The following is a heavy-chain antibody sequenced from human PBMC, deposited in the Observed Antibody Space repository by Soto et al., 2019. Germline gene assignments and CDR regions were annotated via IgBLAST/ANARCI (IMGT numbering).Heavy chain of an antibody. J-gene: IGHJ4*02. V-gene: IGHV3-30*18. D-gene: IGHD3-22*01. CDR1: GFTFSSYG. Sequence: GGSLRLSCAASGFTFSSYGMHWVRQAPGKGLEWVAVISYDGSNKYYADSVKGRFTISRDNSKNTLYLQMNSLRAEDTAVYYCAKDPPHYYDSRPYYFDYWGQGT. CDR3: AKDPPHYYDSRPYYFDY. CDR2: ISYDGSNK.